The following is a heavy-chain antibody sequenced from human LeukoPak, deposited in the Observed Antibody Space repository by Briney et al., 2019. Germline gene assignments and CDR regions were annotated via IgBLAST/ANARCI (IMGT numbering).Heavy chain of an antibody. D-gene: IGHD6-19*01. CDR1: GESFSGYN. J-gene: IGHJ4*02. CDR2: INHSGST. V-gene: IGHV4-34*01. Sequence: SATLSLTSAVSGESFSGYNWSWIRQPPRKGLEWMGEINHSGSTNYNPSLKSRVTISVDTSKNQFSLKLSSVTAADTAVYYCAIGYSSFNYWGQGTLVTVSS. CDR3: AIGYSSFNY.